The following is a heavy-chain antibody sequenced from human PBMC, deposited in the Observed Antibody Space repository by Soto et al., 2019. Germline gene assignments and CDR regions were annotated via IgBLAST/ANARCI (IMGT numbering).Heavy chain of an antibody. CDR2: MNPNSGNT. CDR3: ARGTPQTGEEGGAFDI. V-gene: IGHV1-8*01. CDR1: GYTFTSHD. Sequence: ASVKVSCKASGYTFTSHDINWVRQATGQGLEWMGWMNPNSGNTGYAQKFQGRVTMTRNTSISTAYMELSSLRSEDTAVYYCARGTPQTGEEGGAFDIWGQGTMVTVSS. D-gene: IGHD7-27*01. J-gene: IGHJ3*02.